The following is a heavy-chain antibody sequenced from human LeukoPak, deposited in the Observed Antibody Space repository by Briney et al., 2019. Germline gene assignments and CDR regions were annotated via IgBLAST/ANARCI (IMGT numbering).Heavy chain of an antibody. J-gene: IGHJ4*02. V-gene: IGHV1-69*13. CDR2: IIPIFGTA. Sequence: SVKVSCKASGYTFTSYGISWVRQAPGQGLEWMGGIIPIFGTANYAQKFQGRVTITADESTSTAYMELSSLRSEDTAVYYCARDDKGSWYPSFAYWGQGTLVTVSS. CDR1: GYTFTSYG. CDR3: ARDDKGSWYPSFAY. D-gene: IGHD6-13*01.